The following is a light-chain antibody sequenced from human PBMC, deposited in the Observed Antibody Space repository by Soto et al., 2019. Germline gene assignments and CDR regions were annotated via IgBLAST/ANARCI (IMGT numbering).Light chain of an antibody. J-gene: IGLJ2*01. V-gene: IGLV2-14*01. CDR1: SSDVGGYNY. CDR3: SSYTSSSTLVV. Sequence: QSALPQPASVSWSPGQSITISCTGTSSDVGGYNYVSWYQQHPCKAPKLMIYEVSNRPAGVYNRFSGSKSGNTASLTISGLQAEDEADYDCSSYTSSSTLVVFGGGTKLTVL. CDR2: EVS.